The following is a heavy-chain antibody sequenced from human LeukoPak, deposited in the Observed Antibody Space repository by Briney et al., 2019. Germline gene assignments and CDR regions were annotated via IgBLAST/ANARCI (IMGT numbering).Heavy chain of an antibody. CDR1: GFTFSDYT. D-gene: IGHD6-6*01. CDR2: ISGSSNYI. V-gene: IGHV3-21*01. Sequence: PGGSLRLSCAASGFTFSDYTMNWVRLAPGKGLEWVSSISGSSNYIYYADSVKGRFTISRDNAKNSLYLQMNSLRAEDTAVCYCARDGAGSSSSGGGWFDPWGQGTLVTVSS. J-gene: IGHJ5*02. CDR3: ARDGAGSSSSGGGWFDP.